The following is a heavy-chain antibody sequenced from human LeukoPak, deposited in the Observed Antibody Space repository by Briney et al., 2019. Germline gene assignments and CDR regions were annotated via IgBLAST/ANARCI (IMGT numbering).Heavy chain of an antibody. J-gene: IGHJ6*03. CDR1: GFTFDDYT. CDR2: ISWDGGST. Sequence: GGSLRLSCAASGFTFDDYTMHWVRQAPGKGLEWVSLISWDGGSTYYADSAKGRFTISRDNSKNSLYLQMNSLRTEDTALYYCAKGAIASGDMDVWGKGTTVTVSS. V-gene: IGHV3-43*01. CDR3: AKGAIASGDMDV. D-gene: IGHD2-15*01.